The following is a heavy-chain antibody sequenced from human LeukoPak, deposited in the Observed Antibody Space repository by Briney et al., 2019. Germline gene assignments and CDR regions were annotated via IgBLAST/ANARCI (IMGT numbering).Heavy chain of an antibody. Sequence: ASVKVSCKASGYTFTGYYMHWVRQAPGQGLEWMGWINPNSGGTNYAQKFQGRVTMTRDTSISTAYMELSRPRSDDTAVYYCARPNVLLWFGEFDSWGQGTLVTVSS. V-gene: IGHV1-2*02. J-gene: IGHJ5*01. D-gene: IGHD3-10*01. CDR1: GYTFTGYY. CDR2: INPNSGGT. CDR3: ARPNVLLWFGEFDS.